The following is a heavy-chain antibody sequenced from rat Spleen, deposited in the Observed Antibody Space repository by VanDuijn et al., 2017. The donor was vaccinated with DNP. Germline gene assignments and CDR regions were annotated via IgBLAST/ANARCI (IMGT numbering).Heavy chain of an antibody. CDR2: ITPNGGTT. Sequence: EVQLVESGGGLVQPGSPLKLSCTASGFTFSANWLNWIRQAPGEGLEWVASITPNGGTTYYPDTLKGRFTISRDNAKSTLYLQMDSLRSEDTATYYCARGSYGGYSDYFDYWGQGVMVTVSS. CDR1: GFTFSANW. V-gene: IGHV5-31*01. CDR3: ARGSYGGYSDYFDY. J-gene: IGHJ2*01. D-gene: IGHD1-11*01.